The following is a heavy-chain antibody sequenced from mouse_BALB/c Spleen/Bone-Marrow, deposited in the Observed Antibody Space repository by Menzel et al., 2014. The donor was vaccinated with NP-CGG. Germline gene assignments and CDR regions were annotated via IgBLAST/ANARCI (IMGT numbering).Heavy chain of an antibody. J-gene: IGHJ4*01. Sequence: DVQLQESGPGLVKPSQSLSLTCTVTGYSITSDYAWNWIRQFPGNKLEWMGYTSYSGSTSYNPSLKSRISITRDTSKNQFFLQLNSVTTEDTATYYCARRRYYYGAMDYWGQGTSVTVSS. D-gene: IGHD1-1*01. CDR2: TSYSGST. CDR3: ARRRYYYGAMDY. CDR1: GYSITSDYA. V-gene: IGHV3-2*02.